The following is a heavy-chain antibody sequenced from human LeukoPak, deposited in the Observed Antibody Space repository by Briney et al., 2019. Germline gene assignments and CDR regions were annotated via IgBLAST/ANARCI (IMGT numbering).Heavy chain of an antibody. D-gene: IGHD3-22*01. Sequence: GRSLRLSCAASGFTFDDYAVHWVRQAPGKGLEWVSGISWNSGSIGYADSVKGRFTISRDNAKNSLYLQMNSLRAEDTALYYCAKGLYDSSGYLDYWGQGTLVTVSS. CDR1: GFTFDDYA. CDR3: AKGLYDSSGYLDY. V-gene: IGHV3-9*01. J-gene: IGHJ4*02. CDR2: ISWNSGSI.